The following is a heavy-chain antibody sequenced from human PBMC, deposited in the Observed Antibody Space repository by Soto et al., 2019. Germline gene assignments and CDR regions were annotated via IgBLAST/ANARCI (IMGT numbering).Heavy chain of an antibody. J-gene: IGHJ4*02. D-gene: IGHD6-6*01. Sequence: GGSLRLSCAASGFTFSSYTMSWVRQTPGKGLEWVSSILGSGSGTYYEDSVKGRFTISRDNSKDTLHLQMNSLRADDTAIYYCATSPSSITARFFDYWAQGILVTVSS. CDR2: ILGSGSGT. CDR3: ATSPSSITARFFDY. V-gene: IGHV3-23*01. CDR1: GFTFSSYT.